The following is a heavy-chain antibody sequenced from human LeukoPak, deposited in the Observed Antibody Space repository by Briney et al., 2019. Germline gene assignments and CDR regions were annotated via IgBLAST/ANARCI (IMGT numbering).Heavy chain of an antibody. CDR3: ARHPSAARRDYWYFDL. D-gene: IGHD6-6*01. Sequence: SETLSLTCTVSGGSISSGGYYWSWIRQPPGKGLEWIGYIYYSGSTYYNPSLKSRVTISVDTSKNQFSLKLSSVTAADTAVYYCARHPSAARRDYWYFDLWGRGTLVTVSS. V-gene: IGHV4-30-2*03. J-gene: IGHJ2*01. CDR1: GGSISSGGYY. CDR2: IYYSGST.